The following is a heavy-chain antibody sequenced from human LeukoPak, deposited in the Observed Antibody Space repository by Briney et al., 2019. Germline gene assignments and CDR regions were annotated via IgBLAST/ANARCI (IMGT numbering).Heavy chain of an antibody. CDR1: GFSFSDYS. V-gene: IGHV3-48*02. J-gene: IGHJ4*02. CDR2: IRSSSSTI. D-gene: IGHD3-10*01. Sequence: PGGSLRLSCTASGFSFSDYSLNWVRQAPGKGLERVSYIRSSSSTIHYADSVKGRFTISRDNAKNSLYLQMNSLRDEDTAVYYCARGLLGRGGGSFDYWGQGTLVTVSS. CDR3: ARGLLGRGGGSFDY.